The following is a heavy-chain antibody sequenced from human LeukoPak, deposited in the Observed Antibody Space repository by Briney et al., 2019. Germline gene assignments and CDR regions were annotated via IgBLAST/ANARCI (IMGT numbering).Heavy chain of an antibody. CDR1: GYIFTEHH. CDR3: AREYCSSTSCYTPYYYYGMDV. D-gene: IGHD2-2*02. CDR2: IIPIFGTA. V-gene: IGHV1-69*13. Sequence: ASVKVSCKASGYIFTEHHINWVRQAPGQGLEWMGGIIPIFGTANYAQKFQGRVTITADESTSTAYMELSSLRSEDTAVYYCAREYCSSTSCYTPYYYYGMDVWGQGTTVTVSS. J-gene: IGHJ6*02.